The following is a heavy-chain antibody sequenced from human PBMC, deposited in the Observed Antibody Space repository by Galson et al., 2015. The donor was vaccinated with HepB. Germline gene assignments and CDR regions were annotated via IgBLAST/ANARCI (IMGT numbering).Heavy chain of an antibody. D-gene: IGHD2-15*01. V-gene: IGHV3-53*01. CDR1: GFTVSKSY. CDR2: IYSGGHA. CDR3: ASPFCIGGHCYPLWY. Sequence: SLRLSCAVSGFTVSKSYVSWVRQAPGKGLEWLSVIYSGGHAIYAASVQGRFTISRDTSKNTVYLQMRSLRAEDTAVYYCASPFCIGGHCYPLWYWGQGTLVTVSS. J-gene: IGHJ4*02.